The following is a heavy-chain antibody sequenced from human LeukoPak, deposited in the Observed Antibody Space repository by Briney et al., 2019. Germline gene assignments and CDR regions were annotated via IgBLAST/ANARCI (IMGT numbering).Heavy chain of an antibody. J-gene: IGHJ5*02. CDR1: GYSISSGYY. D-gene: IGHD3-10*01. Sequence: SETLSLTCTVSGYSISSGYYWGWIRQPPGKGLEWIGSTYHSGSTFYNPSLKSRVTISVDTSKNQFSLKLSSVTAADTAMFYCARGLGPGNWFDPWGQGTLVTVSS. V-gene: IGHV4-38-2*02. CDR2: TYHSGST. CDR3: ARGLGPGNWFDP.